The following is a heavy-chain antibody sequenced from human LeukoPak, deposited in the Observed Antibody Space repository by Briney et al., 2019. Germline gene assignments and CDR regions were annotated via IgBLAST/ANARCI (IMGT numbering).Heavy chain of an antibody. D-gene: IGHD2-2*01. CDR1: GGSISSYY. CDR2: IYTSEST. J-gene: IGHJ6*03. CDR3: ARSSTVVVPAATYYYYYMDV. Sequence: PSETLSLTCTVSGGSISSYYWSWIRQPAGKGLEWIGRIYTSESTNYNPSLKSRVTMSVDTSKNQFSLKLSSVTAADTAVYYCARSSTVVVPAATYYYYYMDVWGKGTTVTISS. V-gene: IGHV4-4*07.